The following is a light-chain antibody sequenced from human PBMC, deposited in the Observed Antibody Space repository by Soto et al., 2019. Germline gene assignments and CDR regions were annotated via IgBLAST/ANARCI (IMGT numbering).Light chain of an antibody. V-gene: IGKV3-11*01. CDR1: QSVSSY. CDR3: QQRSNWPVT. CDR2: DAS. Sequence: EIVLTQSPATLSLSPGERATLSCRASQSVSSYIAWYQQKPGQAPRLLIYDASNRAPGIPARFSGSESGTDFTLTISSQEPEDFAVYYWQQRSNWPVTVGGGTKVEIK. J-gene: IGKJ4*01.